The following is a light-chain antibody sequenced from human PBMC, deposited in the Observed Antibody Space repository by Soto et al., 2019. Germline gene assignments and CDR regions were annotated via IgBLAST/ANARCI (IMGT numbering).Light chain of an antibody. J-gene: IGKJ4*01. CDR2: GAS. CDR1: ESVGSN. Sequence: EVGMTQSPATLSVFPGERVTLSCRASESVGSNLAWYQQKPGQAPRLLIYGASTRATGVPARFSGSGSGTEFTLTISSLQSEDFALYYCQQYNNWLTFGGGTKVKIE. V-gene: IGKV3-15*01. CDR3: QQYNNWLT.